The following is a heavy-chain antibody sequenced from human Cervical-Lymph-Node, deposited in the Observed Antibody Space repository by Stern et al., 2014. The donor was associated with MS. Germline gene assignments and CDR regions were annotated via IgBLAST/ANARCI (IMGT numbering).Heavy chain of an antibody. CDR2: ISYTGGT. V-gene: IGHV4-4*02. D-gene: IGHD6-25*01. J-gene: IGHJ4*02. Sequence: QLQLQESGPGLVKPSETLSLTCVVSGDFVTNTNYWSWVRQSPGKGLEWIGEISYTGGTNYNPSLKSRVLMSLAHSKHPFSLILASGTATDTAVYFCARRGGQRLIHFDSWGQGTLVTVSS. CDR3: ARRGGQRLIHFDS. CDR1: GDFVTNTNY.